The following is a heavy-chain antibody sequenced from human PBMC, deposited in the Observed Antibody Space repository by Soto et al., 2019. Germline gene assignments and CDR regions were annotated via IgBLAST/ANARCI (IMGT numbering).Heavy chain of an antibody. J-gene: IGHJ6*03. Sequence: EASVKVSCKASGYTFTSYAMHWVRQAPGQRLEWMGWINTGNGNTKYSQKFQGRVTITRDTSASTAYMELSSLRSEDTAVYYCARVGRAVTDYYYYYYMDVWGKGSSDTVSS. CDR2: INTGNGNT. D-gene: IGHD6-19*01. CDR1: GYTFTSYA. V-gene: IGHV1-3*04. CDR3: ARVGRAVTDYYYYYYMDV.